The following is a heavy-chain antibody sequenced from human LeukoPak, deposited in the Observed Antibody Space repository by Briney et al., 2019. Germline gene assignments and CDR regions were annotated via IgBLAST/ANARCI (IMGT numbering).Heavy chain of an antibody. J-gene: IGHJ5*02. D-gene: IGHD6-13*01. CDR1: GYTFSSSA. CDR3: ARNRIAATHNWFDP. V-gene: IGHV1-18*01. Sequence: GASVKVSCKASGYTFSSSAISWVRQAPGQGLEWMGWISVYTGNPEYAQKFQGRVIMTTDTSTSTAYMELRSLRFDDTAVYYCARNRIAATHNWFDPWGQGTLVTVSS. CDR2: ISVYTGNP.